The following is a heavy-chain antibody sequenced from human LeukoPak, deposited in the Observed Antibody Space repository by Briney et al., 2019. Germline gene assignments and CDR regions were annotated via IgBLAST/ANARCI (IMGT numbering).Heavy chain of an antibody. CDR1: GYSIRSGYY. V-gene: IGHV4-38-2*01. J-gene: IGHJ4*02. Sequence: PSGTLSLTCAVSGYSIRSGYYWAWIRQPPGKGLEWIGSIYHSGSTYYNSSLKSRVTISRDTSKNQFSLNLSSVTAADTAVYYCARGRFPVGYYDHWGQGFLVTVSS. CDR3: ARGRFPVGYYDH. CDR2: IYHSGST. D-gene: IGHD3-10*01.